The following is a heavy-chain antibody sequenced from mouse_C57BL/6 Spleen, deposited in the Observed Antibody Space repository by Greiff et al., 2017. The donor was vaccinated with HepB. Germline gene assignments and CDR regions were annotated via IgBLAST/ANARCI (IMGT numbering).Heavy chain of an antibody. CDR2: INPNNGGT. D-gene: IGHD1-1*01. J-gene: IGHJ4*01. CDR1: GYTFTDYY. V-gene: IGHV1-26*01. CDR3: ARLESGYYGSYYAMDY. Sequence: VQLQQSGPELVKPGASVKISCKASGYTFTDYYMNWVKQSHGKSLEWIGDINPNNGGTSYNQKFKGKATLTVDKSSSTAYMELRSLTSEDSAVYYCARLESGYYGSYYAMDYWGQGTSVTVSS.